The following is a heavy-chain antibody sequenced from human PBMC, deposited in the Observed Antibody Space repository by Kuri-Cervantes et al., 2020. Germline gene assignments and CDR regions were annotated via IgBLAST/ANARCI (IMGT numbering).Heavy chain of an antibody. J-gene: IGHJ4*02. Sequence: GGSLRLSCAASGFTVSSNYMSWVRQAPGKGLEWVSVIYSGGSTYYADSVKGRFTISRDNSKNTLYLQMNSLRAEDTAVYYCARGSYDFWSGYPAYYFDYWGQGTLVTVSS. CDR1: GFTVSSNY. CDR2: IYSGGST. V-gene: IGHV3-66*01. D-gene: IGHD3-3*01. CDR3: ARGSYDFWSGYPAYYFDY.